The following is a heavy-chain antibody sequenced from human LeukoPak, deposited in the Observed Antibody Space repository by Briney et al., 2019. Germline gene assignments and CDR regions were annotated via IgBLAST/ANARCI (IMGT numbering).Heavy chain of an antibody. D-gene: IGHD4-17*01. CDR2: MNPNSGDT. CDR3: ARGAVTTDFDY. J-gene: IGHJ4*02. CDR1: GYTFTSYD. V-gene: IGHV1-8*01. Sequence: ASVKFSCKASGYTFTSYDINWARQATGQGLEWMGWMNPNSGDTGYAQKFQGRVTMTRNTSISTAYMELSSLRSEDTAVYYCARGAVTTDFDYWGQGTLVTVSS.